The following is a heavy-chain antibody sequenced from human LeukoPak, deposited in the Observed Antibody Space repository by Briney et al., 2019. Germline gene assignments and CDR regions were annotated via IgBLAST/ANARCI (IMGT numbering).Heavy chain of an antibody. CDR3: ARDKVVVVAAFFDY. CDR1: GFTFSDHY. CDR2: ISSSSYI. Sequence: GGSLRLSCAASGFTFSDHYMDWVRQAPGKGLEWVSSISSSSYIYYADSVKGRFTISRDNAKNSLYLQMNSLRAEDTAVYYCARDKVVVVAAFFDYWGQGTLVTVSS. V-gene: IGHV3-69-1*01. D-gene: IGHD2-15*01. J-gene: IGHJ4*02.